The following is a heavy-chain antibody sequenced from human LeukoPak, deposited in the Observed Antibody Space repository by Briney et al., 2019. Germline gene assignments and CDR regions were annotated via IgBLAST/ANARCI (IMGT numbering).Heavy chain of an antibody. V-gene: IGHV3-21*01. CDR1: GFTFSSYE. D-gene: IGHD3-10*01. CDR2: ISSSSSYI. Sequence: GGSLRLSCAASGFTFSSYEMNWVRQAPGKGLEWVSSISSSSSYIYYADSVKGRFTISRDNAKNSLYLQMNSLRAEDTAVYYCASVRTPGGAPPLFDYWGQGTLVTVSS. CDR3: ASVRTPGGAPPLFDY. J-gene: IGHJ4*02.